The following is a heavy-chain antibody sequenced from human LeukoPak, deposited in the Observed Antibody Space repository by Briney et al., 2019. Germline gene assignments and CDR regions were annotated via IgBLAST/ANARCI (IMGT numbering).Heavy chain of an antibody. Sequence: SETLSLTCAVYGGSFSGYYWSWIRQPPGKGLEWIGYIYYTGSTNYNPSLKSRVTISVDTSKNHFSLKLSSVTAADTAVYYCARERGGNSGYYLDCWGQGAMVSV. CDR2: IYYTGST. V-gene: IGHV4-59*01. CDR3: ARERGGNSGYYLDC. J-gene: IGHJ4*02. D-gene: IGHD4-23*01. CDR1: GGSFSGYY.